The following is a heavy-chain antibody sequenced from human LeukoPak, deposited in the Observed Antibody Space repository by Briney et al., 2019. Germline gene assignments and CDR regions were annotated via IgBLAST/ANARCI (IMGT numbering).Heavy chain of an antibody. Sequence: SVKVSCKASGYTFTSYGISWVRQAPGQGLEWMGGIIPIFGTANYAQKFQGRVTITADKSTSTAYMELSSLRSEDTAVYYCARRGKRTRITMIVVGELGAFDIWGQGTMVTVSS. CDR3: ARRGKRTRITMIVVGELGAFDI. D-gene: IGHD3-22*01. V-gene: IGHV1-69*06. CDR2: IIPIFGTA. J-gene: IGHJ3*02. CDR1: GYTFTSYG.